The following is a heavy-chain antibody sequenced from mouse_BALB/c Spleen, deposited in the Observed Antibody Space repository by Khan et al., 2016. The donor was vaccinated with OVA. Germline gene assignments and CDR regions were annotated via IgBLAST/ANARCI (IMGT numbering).Heavy chain of an antibody. CDR1: GFSFSRYV. V-gene: IGHV5-9-3*01. J-gene: IGHJ2*01. CDR3: TRHRDYGRGLFDY. Sequence: EVELVESGGGSVKPGGSLKLSCAASGFSFSRYVMSWVRQTPEKRLEWVATISSGGSYTYYPDSVKGRFTISRDNAKNTLYLQMSSLRSEDTAMYYCTRHRDYGRGLFDYWGQCTTLTVSS. CDR2: ISSGGSYT. D-gene: IGHD1-1*01.